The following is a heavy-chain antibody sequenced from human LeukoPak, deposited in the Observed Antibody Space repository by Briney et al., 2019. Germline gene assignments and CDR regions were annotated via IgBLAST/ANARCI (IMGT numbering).Heavy chain of an antibody. D-gene: IGHD3-3*01. CDR3: ARQTFVDFWSGFPPDVPTAGGGYGMDV. Sequence: PSETLSLTCAVYGGSFSGYYWSWIRQPPGKGLEWIGEINHSGSTNYNPSLKSRVTISVDTSKNQFSLKLSSVTAADTTVYYCARQTFVDFWSGFPPDVPTAGGGYGMDVWGQGTTVTVSS. J-gene: IGHJ6*02. CDR1: GGSFSGYY. V-gene: IGHV4-34*01. CDR2: INHSGST.